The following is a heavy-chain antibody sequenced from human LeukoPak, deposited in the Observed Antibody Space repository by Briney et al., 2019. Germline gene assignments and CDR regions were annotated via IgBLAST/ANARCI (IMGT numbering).Heavy chain of an antibody. J-gene: IGHJ4*02. CDR3: ARSTYPYDSSGYYFTD. CDR2: IYYSGST. V-gene: IGHV4-59*08. CDR1: GGSISSYY. Sequence: SETLSLTCTVSGGSISSYYWSWIRQPPGKGLEWIGYIYYSGSTNYNPSPKSRVTISVDTSKNQFSLKLSSVTAADTAVYYCARSTYPYDSSGYYFTDWGQGTLVTVSS. D-gene: IGHD3-22*01.